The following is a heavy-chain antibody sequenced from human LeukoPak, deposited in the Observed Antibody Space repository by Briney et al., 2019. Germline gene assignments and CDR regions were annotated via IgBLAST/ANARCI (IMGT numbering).Heavy chain of an antibody. CDR2: IIPIFGTA. Sequence: GASVKVSCKASGGTFSSYAISWVRQAPGQGLEWMGGIIPIFGTANYAQKLQGRVTITADESTSTAYMELSSLRSEDTAVYYCARSSSSWSDSDYWGQGTLVTVSS. CDR1: GGTFSSYA. J-gene: IGHJ4*02. CDR3: ARSSSSWSDSDY. V-gene: IGHV1-69*13. D-gene: IGHD6-13*01.